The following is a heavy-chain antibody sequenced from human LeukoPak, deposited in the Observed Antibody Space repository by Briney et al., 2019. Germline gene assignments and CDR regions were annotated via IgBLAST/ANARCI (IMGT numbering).Heavy chain of an antibody. CDR1: GDSIFGSSYY. J-gene: IGHJ5*02. Sequence: SDTLSLTCTVSGDSIFGSSYYWGWIRQPPGKGLEWIGSIYYSGSTHYNPSLKSRVTISVDTSKNPFFLRLSSVTATDTAVYYCATNRSITLVRGGHGTEKNNLFDPRGQGTLVTVSS. V-gene: IGHV4-39*01. D-gene: IGHD3-10*01. CDR2: IYYSGST. CDR3: ATNRSITLVRGGHGTEKNNLFDP.